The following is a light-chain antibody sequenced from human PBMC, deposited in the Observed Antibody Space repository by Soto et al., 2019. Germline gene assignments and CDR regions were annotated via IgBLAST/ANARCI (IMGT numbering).Light chain of an antibody. CDR1: SSNIGSYNL. CDR2: EVT. J-gene: IGLJ1*01. V-gene: IGLV2-23*02. Sequence: QSALTQPASVSGSPGQSITISCTGFSSNIGSYNLVSWYQQHPGKAPQLMIYEVTKRPSGVSNRFSGSKSGNAASLTISGLQTEDEADYHCCSYAGSSSYVFGTGTKVTVL. CDR3: CSYAGSSSYV.